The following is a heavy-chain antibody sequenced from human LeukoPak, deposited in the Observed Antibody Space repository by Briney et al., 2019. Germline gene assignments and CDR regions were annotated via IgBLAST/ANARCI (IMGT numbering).Heavy chain of an antibody. CDR2: IYYSGST. D-gene: IGHD6-13*01. J-gene: IGHJ6*03. Sequence: PSETLSLTCTVSGGSISSYYWSGIRQPPGKGLEWIGYIYYSGSTNYNPSLKSRVTISVDTSKNQFSLKLSSVTAADTAVYYCARVAAGTAYYYYYYMDVWGKGTTVTVSS. V-gene: IGHV4-59*01. CDR1: GGSISSYY. CDR3: ARVAAGTAYYYYYYMDV.